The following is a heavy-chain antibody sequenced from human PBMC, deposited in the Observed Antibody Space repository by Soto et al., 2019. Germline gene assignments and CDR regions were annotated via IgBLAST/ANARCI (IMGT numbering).Heavy chain of an antibody. D-gene: IGHD5-18*01. CDR3: AREPLPMDTAMVSRPYYFDY. V-gene: IGHV3-33*05. J-gene: IGHJ4*02. CDR1: GFPVRGYV. CDR2: ISYYGTNE. Sequence: GLSCEEAGFPVRGYVTHGVRPAPGQGLEGGAGISYYGTNEYYADSVKGRFPISRDNSKNPLYLQMNSLRAEDTAVYYCAREPLPMDTAMVSRPYYFDYWGQGTRVTVAS.